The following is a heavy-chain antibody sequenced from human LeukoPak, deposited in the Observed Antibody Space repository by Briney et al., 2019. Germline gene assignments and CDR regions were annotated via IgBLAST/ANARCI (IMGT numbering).Heavy chain of an antibody. CDR3: ARDTPAGASRIAAAGKYYFDY. CDR2: ISSSSSTI. D-gene: IGHD6-13*01. V-gene: IGHV3-48*04. CDR1: GFTFSSYS. J-gene: IGHJ4*02. Sequence: PGGSLRLSCAASGFTFSSYSMNWVRQAPGKGLEWVSYISSSSSTIYYADSVKGRFTISRDNAKNSLYLQMNSLRAEDTAVYYCARDTPAGASRIAAAGKYYFDYWGQGTLVTVSS.